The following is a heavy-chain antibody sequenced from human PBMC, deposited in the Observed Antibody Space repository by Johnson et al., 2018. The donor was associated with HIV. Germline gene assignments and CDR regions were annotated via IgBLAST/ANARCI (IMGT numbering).Heavy chain of an antibody. D-gene: IGHD3-16*01. CDR1: GFSVSGNY. J-gene: IGHJ3*02. CDR3: ARDYHYVWGSSYGFEI. V-gene: IGHV3-53*01. Sequence: VQLVESGGGLIQPGGSLRVSCAASGFSVSGNYMSWVRQAPGKGLEWVSVLYSGGSTYYADFVKDRFIISRDNSKNTLYLQMNSLRAEDTAVYYCARDYHYVWGSSYGFEIWGQGTMVIVS. CDR2: LYSGGST.